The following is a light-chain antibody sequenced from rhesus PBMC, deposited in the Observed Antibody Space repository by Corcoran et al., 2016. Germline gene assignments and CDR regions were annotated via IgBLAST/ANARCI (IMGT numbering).Light chain of an antibody. CDR3: QQYNSFPPT. Sequence: DIQMTQSPSSLSTSVGDRVTITCRARQAIHNYLAWYQRTPGRAPKSLIYYAHSLQTGVPSRVSGGRSGTDYTLNISDLQPEDIATYYCQQYNSFPPTFGGVTEVEIK. CDR2: YAH. CDR1: QAIHNY. J-gene: IGKJ4*01. V-gene: IGKV1-66*01.